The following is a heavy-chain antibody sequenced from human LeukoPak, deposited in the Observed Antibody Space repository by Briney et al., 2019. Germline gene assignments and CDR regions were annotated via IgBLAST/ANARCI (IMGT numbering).Heavy chain of an antibody. CDR3: AELGITMIGGV. CDR2: ISSGSSYI. CDR1: VFTLKSYN. D-gene: IGHD3-10*02. V-gene: IGHV3-21*01. Sequence: GGPLRLSCAVSVFTLKSYNMNHVLHAPWKGLKRVSFISSGSSYIYYADSVKGRFTISRDNAKNSLYLQMNSLRAEDTAVYYCAELGITMIGGVWGKGTTVTISS. J-gene: IGHJ6*04.